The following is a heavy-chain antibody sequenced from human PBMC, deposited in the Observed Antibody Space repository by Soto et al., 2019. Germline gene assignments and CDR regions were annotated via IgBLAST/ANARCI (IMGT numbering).Heavy chain of an antibody. V-gene: IGHV4-34*01. D-gene: IGHD1-7*01. Sequence: SETLSLTCAVYGGSFSCYYWSWIRQPPGKGLEWIGEINHSGSTNYNPSLKSRVTISVDTSKNQFSLKLSSVTAADTAAYYCARGYNWNYGRYFDYWGQGTLVTVSS. J-gene: IGHJ4*02. CDR3: ARGYNWNYGRYFDY. CDR1: GGSFSCYY. CDR2: INHSGST.